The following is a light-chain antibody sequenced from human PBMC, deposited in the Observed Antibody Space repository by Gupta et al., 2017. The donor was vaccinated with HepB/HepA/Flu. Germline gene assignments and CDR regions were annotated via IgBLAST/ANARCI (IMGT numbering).Light chain of an antibody. CDR2: RDN. CDR3: LAWDSNTWV. Sequence: SFELIQPPSVSVSPGQTATITCSGEKLGDKYISWYQQKPGQSPLWVIVRDNRRPSGIPERFSGSNSGSTATLTISGTQSMDEGDDYCLAWDSNTWVFGAGTKLTGL. V-gene: IGLV3-1*01. J-gene: IGLJ3*02. CDR1: KLGDKY.